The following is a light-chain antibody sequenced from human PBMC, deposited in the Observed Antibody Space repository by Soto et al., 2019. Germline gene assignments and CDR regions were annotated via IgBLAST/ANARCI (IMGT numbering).Light chain of an antibody. V-gene: IGKV3-11*01. CDR2: QTS. Sequence: EKELTQCSAPVSSIPGDTVTLTCMASQYINTRLAWYQHRPGQAPRLLIYQTSIRAAGIPARFSASGTGTDFTLTISDVQPEDFAVYYCHQRQGWPRTVGQGTKVDIK. J-gene: IGKJ1*01. CDR3: HQRQGWPRT. CDR1: QYINTR.